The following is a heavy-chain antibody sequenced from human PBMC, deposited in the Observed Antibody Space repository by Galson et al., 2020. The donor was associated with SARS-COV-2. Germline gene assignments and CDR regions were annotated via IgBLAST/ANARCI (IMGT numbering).Heavy chain of an antibody. Sequence: GGSLRLSCAASGFTFDDYAMHWVRQAPGKGLEWVSGISWNSGSIGYADSVKGRFTISRDNAKNSLYLQMNSLRAEDTALYYCSGGELHFDIWGQGTMVTVSS. J-gene: IGHJ3*02. D-gene: IGHD1-7*01. CDR1: GFTFDDYA. CDR2: ISWNSGSI. CDR3: SGGELHFDI. V-gene: IGHV3-9*01.